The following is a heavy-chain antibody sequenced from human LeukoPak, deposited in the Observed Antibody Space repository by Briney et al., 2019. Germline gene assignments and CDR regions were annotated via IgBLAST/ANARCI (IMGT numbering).Heavy chain of an antibody. J-gene: IGHJ3*02. Sequence: GGSLRLSCAVSGFTFSRYAMNWVRQAPGKGLEWVSYIGSGGGSIYYADSVRGRFTSSRDNAKKSLFLQMNSLRVEDTAVYYCARDDYGGTFDAFDIWGQGAMVTVSS. CDR2: IGSGGGSI. V-gene: IGHV3-48*03. D-gene: IGHD4-17*01. CDR3: ARDDYGGTFDAFDI. CDR1: GFTFSRYA.